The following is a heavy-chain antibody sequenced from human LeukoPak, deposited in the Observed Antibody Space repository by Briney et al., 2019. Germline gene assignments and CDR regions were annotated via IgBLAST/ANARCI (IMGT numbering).Heavy chain of an antibody. CDR1: GGSISSYY. V-gene: IGHV4-59*01. CDR2: IYYSGST. CDR3: ARNLDV. Sequence: SETLSLTCTVSGGSISSYYWSWIRQPPGKGLEWIGYIYYSGSTNYNPSLKSRVTISVDTSRNQFSLKLSSVTAADTAAYYCARNLDVWGKGTTVTVSS. J-gene: IGHJ6*04.